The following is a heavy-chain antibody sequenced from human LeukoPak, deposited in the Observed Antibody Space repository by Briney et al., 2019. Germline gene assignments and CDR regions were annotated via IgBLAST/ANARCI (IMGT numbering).Heavy chain of an antibody. V-gene: IGHV3-74*01. D-gene: IGHD2-2*01. CDR3: ARDPTSSTPVDF. J-gene: IGHJ3*01. CDR1: GFTFSTYF. Sequence: AGGSLRLSCAASGFTFSTYFMHWVRQGPGKGLVWVSHISPDGSETRYADSVKGRFTISRDNAKNTLYLQMNSLRAEDTAVYYCARDPTSSTPVDFWGQGTMVTVSS. CDR2: ISPDGSET.